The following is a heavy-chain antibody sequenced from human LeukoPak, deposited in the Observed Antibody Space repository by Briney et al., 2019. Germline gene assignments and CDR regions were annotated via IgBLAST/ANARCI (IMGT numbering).Heavy chain of an antibody. J-gene: IGHJ6*03. D-gene: IGHD6-13*01. V-gene: IGHV1-18*01. CDR2: ISAYNGNT. CDR1: GYTFTSYG. Sequence: GASVKVSCKASGYTFTSYGISWVRQAPGQGLEWMGWISAYNGNTNYAQKLQGRVTMTTDTSTSTAYMELRSLRSDDTAVYYCARDGYSSSWPWMKGYYYYYMDVWGKGTTVTVSS. CDR3: ARDGYSSSWPWMKGYYYYYMDV.